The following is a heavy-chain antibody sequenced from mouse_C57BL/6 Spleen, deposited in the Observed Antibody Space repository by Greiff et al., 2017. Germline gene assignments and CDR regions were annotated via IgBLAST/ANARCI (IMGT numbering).Heavy chain of an antibody. D-gene: IGHD6-1*01. CDR3: TNGYSLYYYAMDY. V-gene: IGHV1-15*01. CDR2: IDPETGGT. CDR1: GYTFTDYE. J-gene: IGHJ4*01. Sequence: QVQLQQSGAELVRPGASVTLSCKASGYTFTDYEMHWVKQTPVHGLEWIGAIDPETGGTAYNQKFKGKAILTADKSSSTAYMELRSLTSEDSAVYYCTNGYSLYYYAMDYWGQGTSVTVSS.